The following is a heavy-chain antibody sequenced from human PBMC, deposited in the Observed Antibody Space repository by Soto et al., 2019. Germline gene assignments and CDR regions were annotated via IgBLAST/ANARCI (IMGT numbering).Heavy chain of an antibody. J-gene: IGHJ4*02. CDR2: ISSSGST. CDR1: SGSITNDY. CDR3: ARSSMIGGIHGGWFFDY. V-gene: IGHV4-59*01. Sequence: QVQLQESGPGLVKPSETLSLTCTVSSGSITNDYWSWIRKSAGKGLEWIGYISSSGSTKYNPSLKSRIVMSLDTSKNQVSLRLSSVTAADTALYFCARSSMIGGIHGGWFFDYWGQGTLVTVSS. D-gene: IGHD3-16*01.